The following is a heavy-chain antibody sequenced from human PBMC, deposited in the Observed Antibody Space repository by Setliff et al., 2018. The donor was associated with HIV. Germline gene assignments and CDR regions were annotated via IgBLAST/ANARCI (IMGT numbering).Heavy chain of an antibody. V-gene: IGHV4-4*07. D-gene: IGHD3-22*01. Sequence: PSETLSLTCTVSGGSVSNSYCSWIRQPAGKGLQWIGRIYTSGSTNFNPSLKSRVTISVDTSKNQFSLKLSSVTAADTAVYYCARFLGGITMIVVVISGWFDPWGQGTLVTVSS. J-gene: IGHJ5*02. CDR3: ARFLGGITMIVVVISGWFDP. CDR2: IYTSGST. CDR1: GGSVSNSY.